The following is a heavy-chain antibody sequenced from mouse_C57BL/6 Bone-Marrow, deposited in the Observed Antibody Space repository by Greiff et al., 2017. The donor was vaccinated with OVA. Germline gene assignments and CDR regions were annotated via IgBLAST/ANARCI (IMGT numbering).Heavy chain of an antibody. J-gene: IGHJ2*01. CDR3: ARRGITAVVGDY. CDR1: GYTFTSYG. Sequence: QVQLQQSGAELARPGASVKLSCKASGYTFTSYGISWVKQRTGQGLEWIGEIYPRSGNTYYNEKFKGKAKLTADKYSSTAYMELRSLTSEDSAVYFCARRGITAVVGDYWGQGTTLTVSS. D-gene: IGHD1-1*01. CDR2: IYPRSGNT. V-gene: IGHV1-81*01.